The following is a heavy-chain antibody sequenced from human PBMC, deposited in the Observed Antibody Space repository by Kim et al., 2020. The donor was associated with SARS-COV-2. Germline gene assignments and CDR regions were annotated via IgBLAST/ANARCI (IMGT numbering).Heavy chain of an antibody. V-gene: IGHV3-9*01. CDR2: ISWNSGSI. D-gene: IGHD2-15*01. CDR3: AKVRSSGGSCYSGGFDY. J-gene: IGHJ4*02. CDR1: GFTFDDYA. Sequence: GGSLRLSCAASGFTFDDYAMHWVRQAPGKGLEWVSGISWNSGSIGYADSVKGRFTISRDNAKNSLYLQMNSLRAEDTALYYCAKVRSSGGSCYSGGFDYWGQGTLVTVSS.